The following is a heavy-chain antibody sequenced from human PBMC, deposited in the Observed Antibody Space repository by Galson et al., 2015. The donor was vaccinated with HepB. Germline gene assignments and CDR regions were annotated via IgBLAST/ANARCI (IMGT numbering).Heavy chain of an antibody. J-gene: IGHJ4*02. CDR2: IYSGGAT. CDR1: GFMVNTNY. CDR3: TRVPYNCNDNSGPKDS. Sequence: LSLSCAASGFMVNTNYMNWVRQAPGKGLEWVSVIYSGGATYYADSVKGRFTISRDNSTNTLYLQMNRLRVEDTAVYYCTRVPYNCNDNSGPKDSWGQGTLVT. V-gene: IGHV3-66*01. D-gene: IGHD3-22*01.